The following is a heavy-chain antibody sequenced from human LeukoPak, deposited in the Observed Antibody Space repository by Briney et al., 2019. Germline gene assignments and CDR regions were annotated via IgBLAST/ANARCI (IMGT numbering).Heavy chain of an antibody. V-gene: IGHV4-61*02. J-gene: IGHJ6*03. D-gene: IGHD3-22*01. CDR1: GGSISRGSYY. Sequence: PSQTLSLTCIVSGGSISRGSYYWSWIRQPAGKGLEWLGRINTSGSTNYNPSLKSRVTISVDTSKNQFSLKLSSVTAADTAVFYCARGPRVAYDSSGYNRRDYYYYYYMDVWGKGTTVTISS. CDR3: ARGPRVAYDSSGYNRRDYYYYYYMDV. CDR2: INTSGST.